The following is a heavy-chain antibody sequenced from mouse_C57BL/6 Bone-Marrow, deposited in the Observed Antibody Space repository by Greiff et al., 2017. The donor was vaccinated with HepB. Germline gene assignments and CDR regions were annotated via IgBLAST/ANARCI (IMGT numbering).Heavy chain of an antibody. D-gene: IGHD1-2*01. CDR1: GFTFSSYG. Sequence: EVQRVESGGGLVKPGGSLKLSCAASGFTFSSYGMSWVRQTPDKRLEWVATISSGGSYTYYPDSVKGRFTISRDNAKNTLYLQMSSLKSEDTAMYYCARANPFDYWGQGTTLTVSS. V-gene: IGHV5-6*01. J-gene: IGHJ2*01. CDR2: ISSGGSYT. CDR3: ARANPFDY.